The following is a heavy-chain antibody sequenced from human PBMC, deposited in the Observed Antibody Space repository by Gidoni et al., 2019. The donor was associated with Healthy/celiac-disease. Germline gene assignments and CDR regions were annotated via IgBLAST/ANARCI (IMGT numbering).Heavy chain of an antibody. Sequence: QVQLQQWGAGLLKPSETLSLTCAVYGGSFSGYYWSWIRQPPGKGLEWIGEINHSGSTNYNPSLKSRVTISVDTSKNQFSLKLSSVTAADTAVYYCARGGRRYSSSWYDGYFDYWGQGTLVTVSS. V-gene: IGHV4-34*01. CDR1: GGSFSGYY. CDR2: INHSGST. J-gene: IGHJ4*02. D-gene: IGHD6-13*01. CDR3: ARGGRRYSSSWYDGYFDY.